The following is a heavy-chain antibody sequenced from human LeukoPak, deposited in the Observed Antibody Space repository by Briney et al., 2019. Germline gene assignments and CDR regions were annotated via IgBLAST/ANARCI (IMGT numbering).Heavy chain of an antibody. D-gene: IGHD6-13*01. V-gene: IGHV4-59*01. Sequence: PSETLPLTCTVSGGSIRSSHWSWIRQPPGKGLEFIGYIYYSGTSNYNPSLKSRVTMSVDTSNNQFSLKLNSVTAADTAVYYCAKAAGYSTIYWFDPWGQGTLVTVSS. CDR3: AKAAGYSTIYWFDP. CDR1: GGSIRSSH. CDR2: IYYSGTS. J-gene: IGHJ5*02.